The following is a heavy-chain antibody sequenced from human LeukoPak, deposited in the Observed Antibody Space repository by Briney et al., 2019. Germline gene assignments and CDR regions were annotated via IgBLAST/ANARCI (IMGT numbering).Heavy chain of an antibody. D-gene: IGHD2-2*01. V-gene: IGHV1-2*02. CDR1: GYTFTGYY. Sequence: GASVKVSCKASGYTFTGYYMHWVRQAPGQGLEWMGWINPNSGGTNYAQKFQGRVTMTRDTSISTAYMELSRLRSDDTAVYYCARDLFGIVVLPAAMGYWGQGTLVTVSS. J-gene: IGHJ4*02. CDR2: INPNSGGT. CDR3: ARDLFGIVVLPAAMGY.